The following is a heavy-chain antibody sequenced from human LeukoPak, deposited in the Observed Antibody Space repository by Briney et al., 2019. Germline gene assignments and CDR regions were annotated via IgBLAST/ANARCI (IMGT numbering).Heavy chain of an antibody. D-gene: IGHD6-13*01. Sequence: QSGGSLRLSCAASGFSVSSYGMHWVRQAPGKGLEWVAVISYDGSNKYYADSVKGRFTISRDNSKNTLYLQMNSLRAEDTAVYYCAKDSKGQQGGSSWYYWGQGTLVTVSS. CDR2: ISYDGSNK. J-gene: IGHJ4*02. V-gene: IGHV3-30*18. CDR1: GFSVSSYG. CDR3: AKDSKGQQGGSSWYY.